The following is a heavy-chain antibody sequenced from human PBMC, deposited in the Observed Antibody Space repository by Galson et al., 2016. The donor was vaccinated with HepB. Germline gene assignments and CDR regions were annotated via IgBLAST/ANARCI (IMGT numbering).Heavy chain of an antibody. Sequence: SVKVSCKASGYTFTNYAISWVRQAPGQGLEWMGWISAYNGNTDYAQKLPDRVTMTTDTSTNTAYMELRSLRSDDTSVYYCARDLSRDSVWGSLALDYWGQGALVTVSS. D-gene: IGHD3-16*01. CDR2: ISAYNGNT. CDR1: GYTFTNYA. CDR3: ARDLSRDSVWGSLALDY. J-gene: IGHJ4*02. V-gene: IGHV1-18*04.